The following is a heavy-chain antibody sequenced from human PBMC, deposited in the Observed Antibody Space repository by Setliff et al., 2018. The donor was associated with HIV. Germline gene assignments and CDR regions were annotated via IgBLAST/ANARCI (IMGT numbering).Heavy chain of an antibody. D-gene: IGHD4-17*01. CDR1: GYTLTNYH. Sequence: ASVKVSCKAAGYTLTNYHMHWVRQAPGQGLEWMGVINPSGGITTSAQKFLGRVTMTKDTSTSTVYMEVSNLKSEDTAVYYCASAPLTTVTTGPRYYLDSWGQGTLVTVAS. CDR3: ASAPLTTVTTGPRYYLDS. CDR2: INPSGGIT. J-gene: IGHJ4*02. V-gene: IGHV1-46*01.